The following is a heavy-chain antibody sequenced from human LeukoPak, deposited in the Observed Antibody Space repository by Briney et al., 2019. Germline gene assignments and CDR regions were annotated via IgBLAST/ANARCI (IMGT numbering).Heavy chain of an antibody. CDR3: ARGSSLRYFDWLLPPRYYYYMDV. CDR1: GGSISSSSYY. D-gene: IGHD3-9*01. J-gene: IGHJ6*03. V-gene: IGHV4-61*05. CDR2: IYYSGST. Sequence: SETLSLTCTVSGGSISSSSYYWGWIRQPPGKGLEWIGYIYYSGSTNYNPSLKSRVTISVDTSKNQFSLKLSSVTAADTAVYYCARGSSLRYFDWLLPPRYYYYMDVWGKGTTVTVSS.